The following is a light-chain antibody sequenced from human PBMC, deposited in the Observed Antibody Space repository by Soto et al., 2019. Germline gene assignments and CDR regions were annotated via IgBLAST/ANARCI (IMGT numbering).Light chain of an antibody. V-gene: IGKV1-39*01. CDR2: AAS. Sequence: DIQMTQSPSSLSASLGDRVTITCRASQSISNFLNWVQHKPGNAPKVLISAASTLQSGVPPRFSGSEPGTDFTLTISSLQPEDSASYYCQQYYNSVLTFGGGTKVEIK. CDR3: QQYYNSVLT. J-gene: IGKJ4*01. CDR1: QSISNF.